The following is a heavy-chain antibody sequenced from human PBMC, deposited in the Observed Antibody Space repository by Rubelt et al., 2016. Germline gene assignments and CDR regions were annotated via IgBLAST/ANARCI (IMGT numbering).Heavy chain of an antibody. J-gene: IGHJ6*03. CDR3: ARAKLGRGSSQYYYYMDG. V-gene: IGHV4-59*01. Sequence: QVQLQESGPGLVKPSETLSLTCTVSGGSISSYYWSWIRQPPGKGLEWIGYIYYSGSTNYNPSLKSRVTISVDTSKNQFSLRLGSVTAADTAVYYCARAKLGRGSSQYYYYMDGWGKGTTVTVSS. D-gene: IGHD3-16*01. CDR1: GGSISSYY. CDR2: IYYSGST.